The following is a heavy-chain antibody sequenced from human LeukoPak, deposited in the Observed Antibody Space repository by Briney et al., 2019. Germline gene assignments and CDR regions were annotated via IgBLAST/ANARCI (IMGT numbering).Heavy chain of an antibody. CDR3: ARDGIAAANDAFDI. Sequence: GGSLRLSCAASGFTFRNHEMNWVRQAPGKGLEWVSYISGGGDTIFYAASVEGRFTISRDNAKNSLYLQMNSLRAEDTAVYYCARDGIAAANDAFDIWGQGTMVTVSS. V-gene: IGHV3-48*03. J-gene: IGHJ3*02. CDR2: ISGGGDTI. D-gene: IGHD6-13*01. CDR1: GFTFRNHE.